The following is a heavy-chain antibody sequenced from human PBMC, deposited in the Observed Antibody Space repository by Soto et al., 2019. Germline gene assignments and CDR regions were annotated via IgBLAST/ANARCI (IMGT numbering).Heavy chain of an antibody. J-gene: IGHJ4*02. D-gene: IGHD3-10*01. V-gene: IGHV3-23*01. CDR1: EFTTFSTYA. Sequence: EVQLLESGGGLAQPGGSLSLSCTASEFTTFSTYAMAWVRQPPGKGLEWVSAVSGSGGTTHHADSVKGRFTVSRDNSRNMVFLQMNNLRVEDTALYYCACLAWFGDPVPPFDCWGQGTAVTVFS. CDR2: VSGSGGTT. CDR3: ACLAWFGDPVPPFDC.